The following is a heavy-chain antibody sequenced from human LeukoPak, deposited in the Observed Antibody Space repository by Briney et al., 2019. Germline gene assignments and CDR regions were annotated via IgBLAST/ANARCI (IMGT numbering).Heavy chain of an antibody. V-gene: IGHV1-2*02. CDR3: AGLSGWDDFDY. CDR2: INPNSGGT. CDR1: GYTFIVYY. J-gene: IGHJ4*02. D-gene: IGHD6-19*01. Sequence: GASLKVSCKASGYTFIVYYMHWVRQAPGQGLKWMGWINPNSGGTNYAQKFQGRVTMTRDTSISTAYMELSRLRSDDTAVYYCAGLSGWDDFDYWGQGTLVTVFS.